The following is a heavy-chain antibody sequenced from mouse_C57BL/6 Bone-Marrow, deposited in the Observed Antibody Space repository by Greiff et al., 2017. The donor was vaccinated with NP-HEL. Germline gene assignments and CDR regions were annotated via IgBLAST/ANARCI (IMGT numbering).Heavy chain of an antibody. V-gene: IGHV14-3*01. D-gene: IGHD1-1*01. J-gene: IGHJ2*01. Sequence: VQLQQSVAELVRPGASVKLSCTASGFNIKNTYMHWVKQRPEQGLEWIGRIDPANGNTKYAPKFQGKATIPAETSSNTAYLQLSSLTSEDTANYYGASRAFTTVVAHYFDYWGQGTTLTVSS. CDR2: IDPANGNT. CDR3: ASRAFTTVVAHYFDY. CDR1: GFNIKNTY.